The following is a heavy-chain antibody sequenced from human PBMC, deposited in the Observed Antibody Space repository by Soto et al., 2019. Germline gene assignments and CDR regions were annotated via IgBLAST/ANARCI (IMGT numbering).Heavy chain of an antibody. CDR3: ARTYDSSDYYGGGMDV. CDR2: IIPILGTA. V-gene: IGHV1-69*01. D-gene: IGHD3-22*01. J-gene: IGHJ6*02. CDR1: GGTFNNNA. Sequence: QVQLVQSGAEVKKPGSSVKVSCKASGGTFNNNAISWVRQAPGQGLEWMGGIIPILGTANYAQKFRGRVTITADESTSTGYMDLSSLRSEDTAVYYCARTYDSSDYYGGGMDVWGQGTTVTVSS.